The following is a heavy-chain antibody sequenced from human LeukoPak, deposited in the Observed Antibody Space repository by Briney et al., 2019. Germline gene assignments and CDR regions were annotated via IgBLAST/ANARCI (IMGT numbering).Heavy chain of an antibody. CDR2: ISSSGSTI. V-gene: IGHV3-11*04. CDR1: GFTFSDYY. Sequence: GGSLRLSCAASGFTFSDYYMSWIRQAPGKGLEWVSYISSSGSTIYYADSVKGRFTISRDNSKNTLYLQMNSLRAEDTAVYYCAKPIAAAAKGYFQHWGQGTLVTVSS. CDR3: AKPIAAAAKGYFQH. J-gene: IGHJ1*01. D-gene: IGHD6-13*01.